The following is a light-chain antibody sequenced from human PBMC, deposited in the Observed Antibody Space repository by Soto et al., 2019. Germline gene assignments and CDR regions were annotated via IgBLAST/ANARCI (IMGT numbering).Light chain of an antibody. CDR3: QQRGNWPTWT. J-gene: IGKJ1*01. Sequence: EIVLTQSPATLSLSPGERATLSCRASQSVSSYLAWYQQKPGQAPRLLIYDTSNRATGIPARFSGSGSGTDFTLTISSLEPEAFAVYYCQQRGNWPTWTFGQGTKVEIK. CDR2: DTS. CDR1: QSVSSY. V-gene: IGKV3-11*01.